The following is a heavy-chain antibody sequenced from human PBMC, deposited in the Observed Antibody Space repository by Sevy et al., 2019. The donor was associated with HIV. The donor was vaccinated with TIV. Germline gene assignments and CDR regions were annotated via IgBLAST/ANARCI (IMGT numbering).Heavy chain of an antibody. CDR1: GFTVSSNY. CDR3: ARGLRQSGGSSYNWFDP. D-gene: IGHD2-15*01. CDR2: IYSGGST. Sequence: GGSLRLSCAASGFTVSSNYMSWVRQAPGKGLEWVSVIYSGGSTYYADFVKGRFTIARDNSKNTLYLQMNSLRAEDTAVYYCARGLRQSGGSSYNWFDPWGQGTLVTVSS. V-gene: IGHV3-53*01. J-gene: IGHJ5*02.